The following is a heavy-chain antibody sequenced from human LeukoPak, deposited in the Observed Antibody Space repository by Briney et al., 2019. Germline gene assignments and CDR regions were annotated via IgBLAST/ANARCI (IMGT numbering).Heavy chain of an antibody. D-gene: IGHD3-22*01. CDR1: AYSISSGYY. J-gene: IGHJ6*03. CDR2: IYHSGSI. V-gene: IGHV4-38-2*02. CDR3: ARHRNYYDSSGEANYYYYYMDV. Sequence: SETLSLTCTVSAYSISSGYYWGWIRQPPGKGLEWIGSIYHSGSIYYNPSLKSRVTMSVDTSKNQFSLKLSSVTAADTAVYYCARHRNYYDSSGEANYYYYYMDVWGKGTTVTISS.